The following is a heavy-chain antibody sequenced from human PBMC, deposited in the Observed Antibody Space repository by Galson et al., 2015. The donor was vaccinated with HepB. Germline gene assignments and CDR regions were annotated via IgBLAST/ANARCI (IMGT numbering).Heavy chain of an antibody. CDR3: AKVGCSSTSCYVDYYYYMGV. CDR1: GFSFSNYA. J-gene: IGHJ6*03. Sequence: SLRLSCAASGFSFSNYAMTWVRQAPGKGLEWVSGFSGSGANTYYADSVRGRFTISGDNSKNTLYLQMNSLRAEDTAVYYCAKVGCSSTSCYVDYYYYMGVWGKGTTVTVSS. V-gene: IGHV3-23*01. D-gene: IGHD2-2*01. CDR2: FSGSGANT.